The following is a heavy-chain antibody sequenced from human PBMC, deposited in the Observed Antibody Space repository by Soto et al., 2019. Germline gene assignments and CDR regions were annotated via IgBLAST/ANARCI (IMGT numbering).Heavy chain of an antibody. V-gene: IGHV4-34*04. CDR2: INHRGTT. CDR1: GETLRGYC. Sequence: QVQLQQWGTGLLKPSETLSLHCAVYGETLRGYCWSWIRQTPAMGLEWIGEINHRGTTNHASSLKSRAIISIDTSKHQVSLRLNYVTASDTAVYYCARGYPRSILSTSLTTSYWFDSWGQGTRVTVSS. D-gene: IGHD2-21*01. J-gene: IGHJ5*01. CDR3: ARGYPRSILSTSLTTSYWFDS.